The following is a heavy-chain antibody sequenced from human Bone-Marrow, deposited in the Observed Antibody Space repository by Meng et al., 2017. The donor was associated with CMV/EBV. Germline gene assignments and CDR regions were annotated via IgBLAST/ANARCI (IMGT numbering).Heavy chain of an antibody. J-gene: IGHJ1*01. CDR3: VRGFSMYVAARPFEY. Sequence: GSLRLSCTVSGYSISSGFYWGWIRQSPEKGLEWIGSFHHAGGHYYNPSLRSRVTISLDTSKNQVSLNLNSVTAADTAVYYCVRGFSMYVAARPFEYWGQGTLVIVSS. CDR2: FHHAGGH. D-gene: IGHD2-8*01. CDR1: GYSISSGFY. V-gene: IGHV4-38-2*02.